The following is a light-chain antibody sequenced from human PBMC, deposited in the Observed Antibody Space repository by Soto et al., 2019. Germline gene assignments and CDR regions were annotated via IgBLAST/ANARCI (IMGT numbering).Light chain of an antibody. V-gene: IGLV1-44*01. CDR1: SSNIGRNP. J-gene: IGLJ1*01. Sequence: QSVLTQPPSASGTPGQRVIISCSGGSSNIGRNPVNWYHKVPGTAPAFLISLHTKRVSGVHDRFSGSMSGTSASLAVGGLRTEDEADYYCAAWDDNVYVFGTGTKV. CDR2: LHT. CDR3: AAWDDNVYV.